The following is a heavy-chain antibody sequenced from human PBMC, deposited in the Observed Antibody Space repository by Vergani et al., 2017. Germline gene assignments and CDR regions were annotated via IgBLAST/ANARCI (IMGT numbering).Heavy chain of an antibody. J-gene: IGHJ6*02. Sequence: EVQLVQSGAEVKKPGESLRISCKGSGYSFTSYWIGWVRQMPGKGLEWIGIIYPGDSDTRYSPSFQGQVTISADKSISTAYLQWSSLKASDTAMYYCARQIVVPGYGMDVWGQGTTVTVSS. CDR1: GYSFTSYW. D-gene: IGHD3-22*01. CDR3: ARQIVVPGYGMDV. CDR2: IYPGDSDT. V-gene: IGHV5-51*01.